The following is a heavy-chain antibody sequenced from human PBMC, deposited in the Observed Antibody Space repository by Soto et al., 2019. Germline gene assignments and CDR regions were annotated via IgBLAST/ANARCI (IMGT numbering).Heavy chain of an antibody. V-gene: IGHV1-3*01. CDR1: GYTFTSYA. J-gene: IGHJ3*02. CDR2: INAGNGNT. Sequence: ASVKVSCKASGYTFTSYAMHWVRQAPGQRLEWMGWINAGNGNTKYSQKFQGRVTITRDTSASTAYMELSSLRSEDTAVYYCERNPYSSSWYGAFDIWGQGTMVTVSS. CDR3: ERNPYSSSWYGAFDI. D-gene: IGHD6-13*01.